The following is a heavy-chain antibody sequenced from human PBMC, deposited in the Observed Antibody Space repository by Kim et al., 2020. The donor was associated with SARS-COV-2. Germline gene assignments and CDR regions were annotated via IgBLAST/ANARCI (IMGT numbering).Heavy chain of an antibody. CDR3: ARDAFLTTVVGYMDV. CDR2: IIPILGIA. J-gene: IGHJ6*03. V-gene: IGHV1-69*04. CDR1: GGTFSSYA. D-gene: IGHD4-17*01. Sequence: SVKVSCKASGGTFSSYAISWVRQAPGQGLEWMGRIIPILGIANYAQKFQGRVTITADKSTSTAYMELSSLRSEDTAVYYCARDAFLTTVVGYMDVWGKGTTVTVSS.